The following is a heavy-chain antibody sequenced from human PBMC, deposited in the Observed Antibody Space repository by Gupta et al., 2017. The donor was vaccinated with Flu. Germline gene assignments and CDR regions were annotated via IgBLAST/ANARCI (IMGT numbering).Heavy chain of an antibody. J-gene: IGHJ3*02. Sequence: VQRSASGVGLVQPGGSMRRFCVASGLAFGSYAMNWVRQAPGKGLEWVSGIIVSGARTYYADSVKGRFTISRDNSKNTLYLQMNNLRVEDTAAYYCAKDMKYNGKFAIWGQGTMVTVSS. CDR1: GLAFGSYA. V-gene: IGHV3-23*01. D-gene: IGHD5-12*01. CDR3: AKDMKYNGKFAI. CDR2: IIVSGART.